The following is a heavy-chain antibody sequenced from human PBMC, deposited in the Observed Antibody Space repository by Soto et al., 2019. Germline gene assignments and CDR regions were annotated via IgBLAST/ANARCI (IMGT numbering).Heavy chain of an antibody. CDR3: ARGGITWPRDGYNLDH. CDR2: INAGNGNT. CDR1: GYTFTSYA. D-gene: IGHD5-12*01. V-gene: IGHV1-3*01. Sequence: ASVKVSCKASGYTFTSYAMHWVRRAPGQRLEWMGWINAGNGNTKYSQKFQGRVTITRDTSASTAYMELSSLRSEDTAVYYCARGGITWPRDGYNLDHWGQGTLVTVSS. J-gene: IGHJ4*02.